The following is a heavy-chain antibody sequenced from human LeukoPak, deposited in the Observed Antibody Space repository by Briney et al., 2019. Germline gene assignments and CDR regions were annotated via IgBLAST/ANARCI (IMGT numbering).Heavy chain of an antibody. D-gene: IGHD6-25*01. CDR2: IIPIFGTA. CDR1: GYTFTGYY. CDR3: ARDISGYSSVTDY. V-gene: IGHV1-69*05. J-gene: IGHJ4*02. Sequence: GASVTVSCKASGYTFTGYYMHWVRQAPGQGLEWMGGIIPIFGTANYAQKFQGRVTITTDESTSTAYMELSSLRSEDTAVYYCARDISGYSSVTDYWGQGTLVTVSS.